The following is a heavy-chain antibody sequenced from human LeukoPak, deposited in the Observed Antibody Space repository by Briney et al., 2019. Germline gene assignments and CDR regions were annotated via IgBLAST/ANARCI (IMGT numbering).Heavy chain of an antibody. CDR2: ISSSSSYI. Sequence: GGPLRLSCAASGFTFSSYWMHWVRQAPGKGLEWVSSISSSSSYIYYADSVKGRSTISRDNAKNSLYLQMNSLRAEDTAVYYCARVFESRVSVRGVIKHYFDYWGQGTLVTVSS. J-gene: IGHJ4*02. CDR1: GFTFSSYW. D-gene: IGHD3-10*01. CDR3: ARVFESRVSVRGVIKHYFDY. V-gene: IGHV3-21*01.